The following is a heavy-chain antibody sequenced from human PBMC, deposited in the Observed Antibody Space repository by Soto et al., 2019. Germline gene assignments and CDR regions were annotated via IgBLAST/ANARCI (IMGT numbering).Heavy chain of an antibody. CDR2: IDRISSRT. CDR3: ARGGPIAARPIDY. CDR1: GLTFDTYA. J-gene: IGHJ4*02. D-gene: IGHD6-6*01. Sequence: GGSLRLSCAVSGLTFDTYAMSWVRQAPGKGLEWVSTIDRISSRTHYADSVKGRFTISRDNSKNTLYLQMNSLRAEDTAVYYCARGGPIAARPIDYWGQGTLVTVSS. V-gene: IGHV3-23*05.